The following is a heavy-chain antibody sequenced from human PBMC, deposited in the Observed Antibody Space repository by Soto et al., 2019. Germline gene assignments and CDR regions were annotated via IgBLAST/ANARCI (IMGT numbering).Heavy chain of an antibody. Sequence: QVQLVQSGAEVKKPGASVKVSCKASGYTFTSYDINWVRQATGQGLEWMGWMNPNSGNTGYAQKFQGRVTMTRNTSISTAYMELSSLRSEGPAVYYCARERTGTPSMDVWGQGTTVTVSS. V-gene: IGHV1-8*01. CDR3: ARERTGTPSMDV. D-gene: IGHD1-1*01. J-gene: IGHJ6*02. CDR1: GYTFTSYD. CDR2: MNPNSGNT.